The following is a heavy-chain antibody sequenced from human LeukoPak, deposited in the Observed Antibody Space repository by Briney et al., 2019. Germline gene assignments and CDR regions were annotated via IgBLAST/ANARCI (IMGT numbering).Heavy chain of an antibody. V-gene: IGHV3-48*03. D-gene: IGHD2-8*01. CDR2: INHIGDII. Sequence: PGRSLRLSCAASGFSFSSYEMNWVRQAPGKGLEWVSYINHIGDIIYYADSVKGRFTISRDNAENSLYLQMNSLRAEDTAVYHCVREGLGFAHGFDYWGQGALVIVSS. J-gene: IGHJ4*02. CDR3: VREGLGFAHGFDY. CDR1: GFSFSSYE.